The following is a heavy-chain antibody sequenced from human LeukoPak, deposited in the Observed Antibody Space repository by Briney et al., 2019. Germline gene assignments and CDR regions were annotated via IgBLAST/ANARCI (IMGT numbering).Heavy chain of an antibody. D-gene: IGHD1-14*01. V-gene: IGHV3-30*18. Sequence: PGGSLRLSCAASGFTFSSYGMHWVRQAPGKGLEWVAVISYDGSNKYYADSVKGRFTISRDNSKNTLYLQMNSLRAEDTAVYYCAKNHHDRVFLGSGEDVWGQGTTVTVSS. J-gene: IGHJ6*02. CDR1: GFTFSSYG. CDR2: ISYDGSNK. CDR3: AKNHHDRVFLGSGEDV.